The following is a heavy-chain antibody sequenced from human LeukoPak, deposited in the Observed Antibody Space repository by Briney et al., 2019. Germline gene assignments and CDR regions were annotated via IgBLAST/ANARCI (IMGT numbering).Heavy chain of an antibody. CDR2: IRYDGSNK. J-gene: IGHJ3*02. Sequence: GGSLRLSCAASGFTFSSYGMHWVRQAPGKGLEWVAFIRYDGSNKYYADSVKGRFTISRDNSKNTLYLQMNSLRAEDTAVYYCAKIVVVVAARYDAFDIWGQGTMVTVSS. CDR1: GFTFSSYG. V-gene: IGHV3-30*02. D-gene: IGHD2-15*01. CDR3: AKIVVVVAARYDAFDI.